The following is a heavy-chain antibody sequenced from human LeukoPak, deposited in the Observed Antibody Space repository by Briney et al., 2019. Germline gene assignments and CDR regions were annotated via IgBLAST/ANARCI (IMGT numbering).Heavy chain of an antibody. Sequence: QPAGSLRLSCAASGFTFSNSDMSWVRQAPGKGLEWVSTLSGSGITTYYADSVKGRFTNSRDNSKNTLYLQMNSLRAEDTAVYYCAKGIYSSGWSYFDYWGHGTLVTVSS. CDR2: LSGSGITT. CDR3: AKGIYSSGWSYFDY. CDR1: GFTFSNSD. J-gene: IGHJ4*01. V-gene: IGHV3-23*01. D-gene: IGHD6-19*01.